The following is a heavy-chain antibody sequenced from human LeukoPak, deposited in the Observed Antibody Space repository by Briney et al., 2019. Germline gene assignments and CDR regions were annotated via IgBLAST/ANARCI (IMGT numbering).Heavy chain of an antibody. CDR1: GFTFSSYA. CDR2: ISGSGGST. Sequence: GGSLRLSCAASGFTFSSYAMSWVRQAPGKGLEWVSAISGSGGSTYYADSVKGRFTISRDNAKNSLYLQMNNLRAEDTAVYFCARALAFDYWGQGTLVTVSS. CDR3: ARALAFDY. J-gene: IGHJ4*02. V-gene: IGHV3-23*01.